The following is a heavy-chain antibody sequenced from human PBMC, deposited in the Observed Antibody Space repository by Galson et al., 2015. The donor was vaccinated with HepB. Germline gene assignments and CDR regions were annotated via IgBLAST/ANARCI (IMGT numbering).Heavy chain of an antibody. CDR2: IIPILGRA. CDR1: GGTFSSYS. CDR3: ARDGWSGNYFDGAFDM. J-gene: IGHJ3*02. D-gene: IGHD1-26*01. V-gene: IGHV1-69*04. Sequence: SVKVSCKASGGTFSSYSISWVRQAPGQGLEWMGRIIPILGRANYAQKFQVRVTITADKSTNTSYMEVSSLRSEDTAVYYCARDGWSGNYFDGAFDMWGQGIMVTVSS.